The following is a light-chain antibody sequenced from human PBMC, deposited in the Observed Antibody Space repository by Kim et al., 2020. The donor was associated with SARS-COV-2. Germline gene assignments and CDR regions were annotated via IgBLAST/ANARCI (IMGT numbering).Light chain of an antibody. Sequence: IQMTQSPSSLSASVGDRVTITCQASQDISNYLNWYQQKPGKAPKLLIYDASNLETGVPSRFSGRGSGTDFTFTISSLQPEDIATYYCQQYDNLPLTLTFGGGTKVDIK. CDR1: QDISNY. CDR2: DAS. V-gene: IGKV1-33*01. CDR3: QQYDNLPLTLT. J-gene: IGKJ4*01.